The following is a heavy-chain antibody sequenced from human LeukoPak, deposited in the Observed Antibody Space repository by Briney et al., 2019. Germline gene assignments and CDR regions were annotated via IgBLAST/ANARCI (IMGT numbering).Heavy chain of an antibody. V-gene: IGHV3-9*01. CDR1: GFTFDDYA. CDR2: ISWNSGSI. Sequence: GGSLRLSCAASGFTFDDYAMHWVRQAPGKGLEWVSGISWNSGSIGYADSVKGRLTISRDNAKNSLYLQMSSLRAEDTALYYCAKSVAALGEAFDIWGQGTMVTVSS. CDR3: AKSVAALGEAFDI. J-gene: IGHJ3*02. D-gene: IGHD6-25*01.